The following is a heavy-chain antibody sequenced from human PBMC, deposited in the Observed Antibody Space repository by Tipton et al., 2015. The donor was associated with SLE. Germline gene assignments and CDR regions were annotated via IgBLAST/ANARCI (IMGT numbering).Heavy chain of an antibody. D-gene: IGHD1-7*01. CDR2: IYQSGTT. CDR3: ARGLTWNYPFDY. CDR1: GASISRGGYS. V-gene: IGHV4-30-2*01. Sequence: RSLRLSCAVSGASISRGGYSWTWIRQPPGKGLEWIGYIYQSGTTDYNPSLKSRVTISVDRSKNQFSLDLTSVTAADTAVYYCARGLTWNYPFDYWGQGALVTVSS. J-gene: IGHJ4*02.